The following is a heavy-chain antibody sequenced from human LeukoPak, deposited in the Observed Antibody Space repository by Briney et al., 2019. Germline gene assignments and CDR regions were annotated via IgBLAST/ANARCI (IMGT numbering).Heavy chain of an antibody. Sequence: GGSLRLSCAASGFTFSSYAMHWVRQAPGKGLEWVALISFDGSNKYYADSVKGRFTIPRDNSKNTLYLQMNSLRAEDTAVYYCAKDTPMIPFDYWGQGTLVTVSS. CDR2: ISFDGSNK. V-gene: IGHV3-30*04. CDR1: GFTFSSYA. CDR3: AKDTPMIPFDY. D-gene: IGHD3-22*01. J-gene: IGHJ4*02.